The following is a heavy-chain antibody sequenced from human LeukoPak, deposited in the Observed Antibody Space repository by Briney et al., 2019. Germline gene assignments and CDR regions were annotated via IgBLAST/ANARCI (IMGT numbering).Heavy chain of an antibody. Sequence: GPSVKVSCKASGYTFTSSYINWVRHAPGQRLECMGWISAYNGRTNYAQKFQGRVTMTTDASTSTAYMDLTSLRSDDTAVYYCARGGTYYPCIDYWGQGTLVTVSS. CDR2: ISAYNGRT. D-gene: IGHD1-26*01. J-gene: IGHJ4*02. CDR3: ARGGTYYPCIDY. V-gene: IGHV1-18*01. CDR1: GYTFTSSY.